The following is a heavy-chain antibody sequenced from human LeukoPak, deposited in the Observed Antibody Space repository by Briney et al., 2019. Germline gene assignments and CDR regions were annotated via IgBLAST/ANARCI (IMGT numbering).Heavy chain of an antibody. V-gene: IGHV4-59*01. J-gene: IGHJ6*02. CDR3: ARAESITIFGVVIGGMDV. D-gene: IGHD3-3*01. CDR1: GGSISSYY. Sequence: PSETLSLTCTVSGGSISSYYWSWIRQPPGKGLEWIGNIYYSGSTNYNPSLKSRVTISVDTSKNQFSLKLSSVTAADTAVYYCARAESITIFGVVIGGMDVWGQGTTVTVSS. CDR2: IYYSGST.